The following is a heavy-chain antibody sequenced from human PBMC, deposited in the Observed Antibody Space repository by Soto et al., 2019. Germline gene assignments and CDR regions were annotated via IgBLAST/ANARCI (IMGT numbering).Heavy chain of an antibody. Sequence: ASVKVSCKASGYTFTSYGISWVRQAPGQGLEWMGWISAYNGNTNYAQKLQGRVTMTTDTSTSTAYMELRSLRSDDTAVYYCARDQIIYYDSSGYQVFDYWGQGTLVIVSS. V-gene: IGHV1-18*01. CDR3: ARDQIIYYDSSGYQVFDY. CDR2: ISAYNGNT. D-gene: IGHD3-22*01. J-gene: IGHJ4*02. CDR1: GYTFTSYG.